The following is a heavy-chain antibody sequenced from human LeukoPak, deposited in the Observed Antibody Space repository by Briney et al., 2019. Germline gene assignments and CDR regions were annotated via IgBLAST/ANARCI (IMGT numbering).Heavy chain of an antibody. CDR3: ARGVRYCGGDCFWFDP. Sequence: PSETLSLTCTVSGGSISSYYWSWIRQPPGKGLEWIGYIYYSGSTNYNPSLKSRVTISVDTSKNQFSLKLSSVTAADTAVYYCARGVRYCGGDCFWFDPWGQGTLVTVSS. J-gene: IGHJ5*02. D-gene: IGHD2-21*02. V-gene: IGHV4-59*08. CDR2: IYYSGST. CDR1: GGSISSYY.